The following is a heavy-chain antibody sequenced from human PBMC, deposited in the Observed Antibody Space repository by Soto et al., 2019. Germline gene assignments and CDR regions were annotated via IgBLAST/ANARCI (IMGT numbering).Heavy chain of an antibody. J-gene: IGHJ4*02. Sequence: KESGPTLVKPTQTLTLTCTFSGFSLSTSGVGVGWIRQPPGKALEWLALIYWDDDKRYSPSLKSRLTITKDTSKNQVVLTMTNMDPVDTATYYCAHNGIAVAGTYYFDYWGQGTLVTVSS. D-gene: IGHD6-19*01. CDR2: IYWDDDK. CDR1: GFSLSTSGVG. V-gene: IGHV2-5*02. CDR3: AHNGIAVAGTYYFDY.